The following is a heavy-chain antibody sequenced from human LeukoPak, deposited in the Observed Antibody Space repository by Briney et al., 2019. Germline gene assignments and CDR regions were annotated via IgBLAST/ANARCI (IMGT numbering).Heavy chain of an antibody. D-gene: IGHD6-13*01. CDR1: GFIFTDYW. Sequence: GGSLRLSCAASGFIFTDYWMYWVRQAPGRGLAWVANIKEDGSEKYYVDSVKGRFTISRDNAKNSLYLQMNSLRAEDTAVYYCARAGAAAGTTPLRYFDLWGRGTLVTVSS. V-gene: IGHV3-7*01. CDR2: IKEDGSEK. J-gene: IGHJ2*01. CDR3: ARAGAAAGTTPLRYFDL.